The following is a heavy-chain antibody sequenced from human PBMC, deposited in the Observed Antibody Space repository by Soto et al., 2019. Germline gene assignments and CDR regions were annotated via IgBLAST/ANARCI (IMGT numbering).Heavy chain of an antibody. CDR2: IYPGDSDT. V-gene: IGHV5-51*01. CDR1: GYSFTSYW. D-gene: IGHD6-6*01. Sequence: GESLKISCKGSGYSFTSYWIGWVRQMPGKGLEWMGIIYPGDSDTRYSPSFQGQVTISADKSISTAYLQWSSLKASDTAMYYCARQEYSSSPTYYYYGMDVWGQGTTVTVYS. CDR3: ARQEYSSSPTYYYYGMDV. J-gene: IGHJ6*02.